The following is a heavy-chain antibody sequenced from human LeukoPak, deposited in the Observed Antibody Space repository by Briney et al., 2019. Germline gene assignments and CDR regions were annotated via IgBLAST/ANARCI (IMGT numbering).Heavy chain of an antibody. CDR1: GGTFSSYA. J-gene: IGHJ4*02. CDR3: ARDEGGDFWSGYYGD. V-gene: IGHV1-69*13. CDR2: IIPIFGTA. D-gene: IGHD3-3*01. Sequence: GASVKVSCKASGGTFSSYAISWVRQAPGQGLEWMGGIIPIFGTANYAQKFQGRVTITADESTSTAYMELSSPRSEDTAVNYCARDEGGDFWSGYYGDWGQGTLGTVSS.